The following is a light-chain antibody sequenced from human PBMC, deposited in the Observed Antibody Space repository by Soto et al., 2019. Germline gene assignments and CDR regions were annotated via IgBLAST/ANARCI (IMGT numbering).Light chain of an antibody. J-gene: IGKJ3*01. CDR1: QDIGTY. V-gene: IGKV1-33*01. Sequence: DIQMTQSPPSLSASVGDRVTITCQARQDIGTYLNWYQHKPGKAPNLVIYDASNLETGVPSRFSGGGSGTDFTFTISSLRPEDIATYYCQHSNHLHLFGPGTKVDF. CDR2: DAS. CDR3: QHSNHLHL.